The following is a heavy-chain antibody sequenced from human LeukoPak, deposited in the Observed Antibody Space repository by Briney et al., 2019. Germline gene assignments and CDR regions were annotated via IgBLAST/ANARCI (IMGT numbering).Heavy chain of an antibody. D-gene: IGHD1-1*01. CDR2: ISGCGGST. V-gene: IGHV3-23*01. Sequence: GGSLRLSCAASGFTFSSYAMSWVRQAPGKGLEWVSAISGCGGSTYYADSVKGRFTISRDNSKNTLYLQMNSLRAEDTAVYYCATVAGLERDSDYWGQGTLVTVSS. CDR3: ATVAGLERDSDY. J-gene: IGHJ4*02. CDR1: GFTFSSYA.